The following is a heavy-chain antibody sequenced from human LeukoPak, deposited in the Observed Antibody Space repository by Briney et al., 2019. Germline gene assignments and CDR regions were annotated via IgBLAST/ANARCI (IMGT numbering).Heavy chain of an antibody. J-gene: IGHJ6*02. V-gene: IGHV1-18*01. Sequence: ASVKVSCKASGYTFTSYGISWVRQAPGQGREWMGWISAYNGNTNYAKKLQGRVTMTKDTSMSTAYMELRSLRSDDTAVYYCARLYTSYYYYGMDVWGQGTTVTVSS. CDR3: ARLYTSYYYYGMDV. CDR2: ISAYNGNT. CDR1: GYTFTSYG. D-gene: IGHD2-8*01.